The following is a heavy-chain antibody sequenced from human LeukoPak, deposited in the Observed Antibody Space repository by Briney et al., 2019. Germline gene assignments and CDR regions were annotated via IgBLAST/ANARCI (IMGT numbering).Heavy chain of an antibody. D-gene: IGHD2-2*01. CDR2: ISSSSSYI. V-gene: IGHV3-21*01. Sequence: GRSLRLSCAASGFTFSSYGMHWVRQAPGKGLEWVSSISSSSSYIYYADSVKGRFTISRDNAKNSLYLQMNSLRAEDTAVYYCARFLGYCSSTSCYSRRGFDPWGQGTLVTVSS. J-gene: IGHJ5*02. CDR3: ARFLGYCSSTSCYSRRGFDP. CDR1: GFTFSSYG.